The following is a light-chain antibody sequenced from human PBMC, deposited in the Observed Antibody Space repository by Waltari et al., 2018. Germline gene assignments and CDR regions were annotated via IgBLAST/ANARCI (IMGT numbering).Light chain of an antibody. V-gene: IGLV1-40*01. CDR3: QSFDSSLTRYV. Sequence: QSELTQPPSVSGAPGQRVTISCTGRSSNIGAGYDVHWYKQLPGTAPKRPIYGNFNRPPGVPDRFSGSKAGTSASLAITGLQAEDEADYCGQSFDSSLTRYVFGTGTKVTVL. CDR1: SSNIGAGYD. CDR2: GNF. J-gene: IGLJ1*01.